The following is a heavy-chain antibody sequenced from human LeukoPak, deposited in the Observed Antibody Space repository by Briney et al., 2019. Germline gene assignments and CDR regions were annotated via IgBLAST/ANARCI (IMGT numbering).Heavy chain of an antibody. CDR3: ARGGTPGYSSGRIHY. J-gene: IGHJ4*02. V-gene: IGHV3-53*04. CDR1: GFTVSSNY. D-gene: IGHD6-19*01. Sequence: GGSLRLSCVASGFTVSSNYMSWVRQAPGKGLEWVSVIYSAGNTYYADSVKGRFTISRHNSENTLYLHMNSLRVEDTAVYFCARGGTPGYSSGRIHYWGQGPLVSLSS. CDR2: IYSAGNT.